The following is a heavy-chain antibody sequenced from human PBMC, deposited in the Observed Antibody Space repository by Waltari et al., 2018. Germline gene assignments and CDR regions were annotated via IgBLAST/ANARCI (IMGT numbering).Heavy chain of an antibody. CDR1: GFTFSSNW. Sequence: EVQLVESGGGLVQPGGSLRLYCAASGFTFSSNWMSWVRPAPGKGLEWVANIKQDGSEKYYVDSVKGRFTISRDNAKNSLYLQMNSLRAEDTAVYYCARDMEVVVAANDAFDIWGQGTMVTVSS. V-gene: IGHV3-7*01. D-gene: IGHD2-15*01. J-gene: IGHJ3*02. CDR2: IKQDGSEK. CDR3: ARDMEVVVAANDAFDI.